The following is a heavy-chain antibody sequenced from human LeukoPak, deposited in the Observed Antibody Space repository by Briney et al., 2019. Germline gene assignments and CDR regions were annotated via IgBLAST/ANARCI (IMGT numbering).Heavy chain of an antibody. CDR2: IIPILGIA. CDR3: ARSGSGSYYFYWFDP. V-gene: IGHV1-69*02. CDR1: GGTFSSYT. J-gene: IGHJ5*02. Sequence: ASVKVSCKASGGTFSSYTISWVRQAPGQGLEWMGRIIPILGIANYAQKFQGRVTISADKSTSTVYMELSSLRSEDTAMYYCARSGSGSYYFYWFDPWGQGTLVTVSS. D-gene: IGHD3-10*01.